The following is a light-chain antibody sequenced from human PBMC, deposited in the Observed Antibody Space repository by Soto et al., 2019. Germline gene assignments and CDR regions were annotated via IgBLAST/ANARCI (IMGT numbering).Light chain of an antibody. Sequence: EIVLTQSPGTLSLSPGERATLSCRASQSVSSSYLAWYQQKPGQTPRLLTYGASSRATGIPDRFSGSRSGTDFTLTISRLEPEDFAVYYCQQYGSSPTWTCGQGTKV. V-gene: IGKV3-20*01. CDR2: GAS. J-gene: IGKJ1*01. CDR3: QQYGSSPTWT. CDR1: QSVSSSY.